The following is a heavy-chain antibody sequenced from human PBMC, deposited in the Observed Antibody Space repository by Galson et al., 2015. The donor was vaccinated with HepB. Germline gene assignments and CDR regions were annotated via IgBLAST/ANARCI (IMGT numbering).Heavy chain of an antibody. V-gene: IGHV3-23*01. Sequence: SLRLSCAASGVIFRNFAMPWVRQAPGEGLEWVSSIGGPDDSRYYAESVKGRFTISRDNSRNPVDLQMNSLRAADSAVYYCVKDWKGSTCPCMDVWGQGTTVTVSS. CDR1: GVIFRNFA. J-gene: IGHJ6*02. D-gene: IGHD3-10*01. CDR2: IGGPDDSR. CDR3: VKDWKGSTCPCMDV.